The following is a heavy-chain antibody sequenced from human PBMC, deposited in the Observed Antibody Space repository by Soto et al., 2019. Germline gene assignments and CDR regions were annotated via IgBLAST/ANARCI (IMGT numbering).Heavy chain of an antibody. CDR3: ARSRRGAYSSGWYSPSGYYNYGIDV. Sequence: EVQLVQSGAEMKKPGESLKISCKASGYSFSTYWIGWVRQMPGKGLEWMGIIYLGDSVTKHSASLQGQVTISADTSISTAYLQWTSLKASDTAMYYCARSRRGAYSSGWYSPSGYYNYGIDVWGQGTKVTVSS. J-gene: IGHJ6*02. CDR1: GYSFSTYW. D-gene: IGHD6-19*01. V-gene: IGHV5-51*01. CDR2: IYLGDSVT.